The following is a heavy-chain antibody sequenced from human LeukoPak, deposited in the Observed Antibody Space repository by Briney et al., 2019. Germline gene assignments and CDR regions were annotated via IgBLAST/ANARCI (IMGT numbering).Heavy chain of an antibody. Sequence: PGGSLRLSCAASGFTFGDYAMHWVRQAPGKGLEWVSLISGDGGSTYYADSVKGRFTISRDNSKNSLYLQMNSLGTEDTAFYYCTKGDWQLVDYWGQGTLVTVSS. J-gene: IGHJ4*02. CDR3: TKGDWQLVDY. CDR1: GFTFGDYA. CDR2: ISGDGGST. D-gene: IGHD6-6*01. V-gene: IGHV3-43*02.